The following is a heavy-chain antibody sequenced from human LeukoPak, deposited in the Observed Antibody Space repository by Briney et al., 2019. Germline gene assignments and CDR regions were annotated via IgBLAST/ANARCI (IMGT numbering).Heavy chain of an antibody. CDR3: ARGGYYYDSSGCIFDY. D-gene: IGHD3-22*01. CDR1: GGSISSGGYY. V-gene: IGHV4-31*03. CDR2: IYYSGST. Sequence: SQTLSLTCTVSGGSISSGGYYWSWIRQHPGKGLEWIGYIYYSGSTYYNPSLKSRVTISVDTSKNQFSLKLSSVTAADTAVYYCARGGYYYDSSGCIFDYWGQGTLVTVSS. J-gene: IGHJ4*02.